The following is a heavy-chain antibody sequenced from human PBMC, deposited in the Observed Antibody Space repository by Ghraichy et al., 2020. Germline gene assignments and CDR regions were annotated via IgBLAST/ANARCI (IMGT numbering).Heavy chain of an antibody. CDR1: GFTVSSNY. V-gene: IGHV3-66*02. Sequence: GGSLRLSCAASGFTVSSNYMSWVRQAPGKGLEWVSVIYSGGSTYYADSVKGRFTISRDNSKNTLYLQMNSLRAEDTAVYYCARKLLSEAFDIWGQGTMVTVSS. D-gene: IGHD3-10*01. CDR2: IYSGGST. CDR3: ARKLLSEAFDI. J-gene: IGHJ3*02.